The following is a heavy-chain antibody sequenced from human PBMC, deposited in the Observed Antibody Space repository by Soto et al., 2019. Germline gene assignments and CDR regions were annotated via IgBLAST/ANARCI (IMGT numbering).Heavy chain of an antibody. J-gene: IGHJ4*02. CDR1: GFFFSSYG. V-gene: IGHV3-30*03. D-gene: IGHD2-21*01. CDR3: TCAVVVVPAADFDY. Sequence: QVQLVESGGGVVQPGRSLRLSCAASGFFFSSYGMHWVRQAPGKGLEWVALISYDGNNQDYADSVKGRFAISRDNSRNTLYLQMNSLRVEDTAVYYCTCAVVVVPAADFDYWGQGTLVTVSS. CDR2: ISYDGNNQ.